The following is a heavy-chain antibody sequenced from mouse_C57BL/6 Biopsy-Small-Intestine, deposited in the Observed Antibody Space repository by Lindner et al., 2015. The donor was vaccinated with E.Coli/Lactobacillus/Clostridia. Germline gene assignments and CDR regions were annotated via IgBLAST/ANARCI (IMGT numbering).Heavy chain of an antibody. CDR2: INPNSGDT. D-gene: IGHD1-1*02. V-gene: IGHV1-53*01. Sequence: SVKVSCKASGYTFTGYYMHWVRQAPGQGLEWMGRINPNSGDTNYAQKFQGRVTMTGDTSISTIYMELSSLRSDDTAVYYCARDVRDYYGSGNYGWFDAWGQGTLVTVSA. CDR3: ARDVRDYYGSGNYGWFDA. J-gene: IGHJ3*01. CDR1: GYTFTGYY.